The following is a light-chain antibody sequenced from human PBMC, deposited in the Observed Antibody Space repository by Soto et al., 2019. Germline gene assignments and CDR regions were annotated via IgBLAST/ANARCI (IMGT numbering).Light chain of an antibody. Sequence: EIVLTQSPGTLSLSPGERATLYCRAIQSVGSNYLAWYQQKPGQAPRVLIYGASSRATGIPDRFSGSGSGTDFTLTISRLEPEDFALYYCQQYGNSAPITFGQGTRLEI. CDR2: GAS. J-gene: IGKJ5*01. CDR3: QQYGNSAPIT. CDR1: QSVGSNY. V-gene: IGKV3-20*01.